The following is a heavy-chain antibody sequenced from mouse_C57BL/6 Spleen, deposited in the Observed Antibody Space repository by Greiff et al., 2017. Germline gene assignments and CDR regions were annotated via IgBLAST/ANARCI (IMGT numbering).Heavy chain of an antibody. J-gene: IGHJ3*01. D-gene: IGHD1-1*01. CDR2: IDPEDGDT. CDR1: GFNIKDYY. Sequence: VQLQQSGAELVRPGASVKLSCTASGFNIKDYYMHWVKQRPEQGLEWIGRIDPEDGDTEYAPKFQGKATMTADTSSNTAYLQLSSLTSEDTAVYYCTTSYYYSSSSFAYWGQGTLVTVSA. CDR3: TTSYYYSSSSFAY. V-gene: IGHV14-1*01.